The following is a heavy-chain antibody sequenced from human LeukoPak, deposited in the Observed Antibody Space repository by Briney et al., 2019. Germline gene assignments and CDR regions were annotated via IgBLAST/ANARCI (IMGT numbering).Heavy chain of an antibody. D-gene: IGHD6-19*01. CDR3: AKRDNSGSYYFDY. J-gene: IGHJ4*02. V-gene: IGHV3-48*01. CDR2: ISSSSSTI. Sequence: GGSLRLSCAASGFTFSSYSMNWVRQAPGKGLEWVSYISSSSSTIYYADSVKGRFTISRDNFKNALYLQMNSLRAEDTALYFCAKRDNSGSYYFDYWGQGTLVTVSS. CDR1: GFTFSSYS.